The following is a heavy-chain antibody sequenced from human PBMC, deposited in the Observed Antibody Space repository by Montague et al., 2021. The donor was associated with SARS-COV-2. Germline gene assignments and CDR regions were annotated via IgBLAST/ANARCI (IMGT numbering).Heavy chain of an antibody. CDR1: GFTFSNAW. D-gene: IGHD2-2*01. CDR2: IKSKTDGGTT. CDR3: TTAEYCSSTSCYLWTDY. J-gene: IGHJ4*02. Sequence: SLILSCAASGFTFSNAWMSWVRQAPVKGLEWVGRIKSKTDGGTTXYAAPVKGRFTISRDDSKNTLYLQMNSLKTEDTAVYYCTTAEYCSSTSCYLWTDYWGQGTLVTVSS. V-gene: IGHV3-15*01.